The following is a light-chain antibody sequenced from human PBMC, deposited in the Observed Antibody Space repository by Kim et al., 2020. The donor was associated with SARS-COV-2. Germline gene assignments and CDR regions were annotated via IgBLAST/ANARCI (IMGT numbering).Light chain of an antibody. CDR2: HDN. Sequence: GKAVTISCTRTSGSFGSNHVQWYQQRPGSAPTNVIYHDNLRPSGVPDRFSGSIDSSSNSASLTLSGLKTEDEAVYYCQSYDSATVVFGEGTQLTVL. CDR3: QSYDSATVV. J-gene: IGLJ2*01. V-gene: IGLV6-57*03. CDR1: SGSFGSNH.